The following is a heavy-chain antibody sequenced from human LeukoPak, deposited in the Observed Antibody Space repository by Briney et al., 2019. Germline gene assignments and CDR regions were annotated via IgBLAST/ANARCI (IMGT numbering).Heavy chain of an antibody. Sequence: GGSLRLSCAASGFTFSSYSMNWVRQAPGKGLEWVSSISSSSSYIYYADSVKGRFTISRDNAKNSLYLQMNSLRAEGTAVYYCAGDPPRITKNYWYFDLWGRGTLVTVSS. D-gene: IGHD3-10*01. CDR1: GFTFSSYS. J-gene: IGHJ2*01. V-gene: IGHV3-21*01. CDR3: AGDPPRITKNYWYFDL. CDR2: ISSSSSYI.